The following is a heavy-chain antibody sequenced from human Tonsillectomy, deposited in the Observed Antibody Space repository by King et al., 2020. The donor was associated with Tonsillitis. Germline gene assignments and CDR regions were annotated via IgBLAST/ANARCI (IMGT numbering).Heavy chain of an antibody. CDR1: GGSINTSTSY. CDR2: VYYIGRT. D-gene: IGHD1/OR15-1a*01. CDR3: ARDLGTTAGSPCFDP. J-gene: IGHJ5*02. V-gene: IGHV4-39*07. Sequence: QLQESGPGLVKSSETLSLTCTVSGGSINTSTSYWAWIRQSPGKGLEWIGAVYYIGRTFLDPSLKSRVTMSIDTSKNQISLRLRSMTAADTAVYYCARDLGTTAGSPCFDPGGQGTLVTVSS.